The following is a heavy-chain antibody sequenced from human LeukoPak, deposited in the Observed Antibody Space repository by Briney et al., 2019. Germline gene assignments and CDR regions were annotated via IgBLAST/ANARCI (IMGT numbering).Heavy chain of an antibody. V-gene: IGHV1-2*02. CDR1: GYTFTCYY. Sequence: ASVKVSCKASGYTFTCYYMHWVRQAPGQGLEWMGWINPNSGGTNYAQKFQGRVTMTRDTSISTAYMELSRLRSDDTAVYYCARGRGVVVPAAIYWFDPWGQGTLVTVSS. CDR2: INPNSGGT. D-gene: IGHD2-2*01. J-gene: IGHJ5*02. CDR3: ARGRGVVVPAAIYWFDP.